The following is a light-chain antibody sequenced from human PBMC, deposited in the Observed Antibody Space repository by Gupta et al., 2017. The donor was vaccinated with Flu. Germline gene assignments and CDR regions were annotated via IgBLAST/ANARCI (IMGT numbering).Light chain of an antibody. CDR3: NSRDSSDNHQAV. CDR1: SLRSSY. V-gene: IGLV3-19*01. CDR2: AKN. J-gene: IGLJ2*01. Sequence: SSELTQDPAVPVALGQTVRITCQGDSLRSSYASWYQQKPGQAPVLVIYAKNNRPSGIPDRFSGSSSGNTASLTITGAQAEYEADYYCNSRDSSDNHQAVFGGGTKLTVL.